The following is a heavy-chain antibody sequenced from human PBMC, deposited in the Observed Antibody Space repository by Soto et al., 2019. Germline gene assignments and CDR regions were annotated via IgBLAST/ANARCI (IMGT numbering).Heavy chain of an antibody. V-gene: IGHV4-34*01. CDR3: ARLRPSVGVDY. J-gene: IGHJ4*02. Sequence: PSGTLSLTCTVSGGSFSGYYWGWIRQPPGKGLEWIGEINHSGSTNYNPSLKSRVTISVDTSKNQFSLKLTSVTAADTAVYYCARLRPSVGVDYWGQGTLVTVSS. D-gene: IGHD2-15*01. CDR1: GGSFSGYY. CDR2: INHSGST.